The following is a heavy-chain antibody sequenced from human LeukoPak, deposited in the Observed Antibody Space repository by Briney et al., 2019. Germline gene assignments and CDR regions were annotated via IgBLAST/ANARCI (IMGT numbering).Heavy chain of an antibody. Sequence: SQTLSLTCAISGDSVSSNSAAWNWIRQSPSRGLEWLGRTYYRSKWYNDYAVSVKGRITISPDTSKNQFSLQLNSVTPEDAAVYFCASGWGYYGSGSQGTWGQGTLVTVSS. V-gene: IGHV6-1*01. D-gene: IGHD3-10*01. CDR2: TYYRSKWYN. CDR3: ASGWGYYGSGSQGT. CDR1: GDSVSSNSAA. J-gene: IGHJ5*02.